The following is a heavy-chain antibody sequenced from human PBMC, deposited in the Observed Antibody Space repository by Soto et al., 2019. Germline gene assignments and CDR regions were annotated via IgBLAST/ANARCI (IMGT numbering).Heavy chain of an antibody. J-gene: IGHJ6*02. CDR2: IYYSGST. CDR1: GGSISSSSYY. Sequence: SETLSLTCTVSGGSISSSSYYWGWIRQPPGKGLEWIGSIYYSGSTYYNPSLKSRVTISVDTSKNQFSLKLSSVTAADTAVYYCARPLGYCSSTSCYLRRGMDVWGQGTTVTVSS. CDR3: ARPLGYCSSTSCYLRRGMDV. V-gene: IGHV4-39*01. D-gene: IGHD2-2*01.